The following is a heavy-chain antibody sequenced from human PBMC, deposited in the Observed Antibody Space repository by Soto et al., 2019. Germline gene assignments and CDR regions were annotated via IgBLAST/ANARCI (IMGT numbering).Heavy chain of an antibody. CDR3: ASYGGDIVILPTAALVH. D-gene: IGHD2-2*01. V-gene: IGHV3-7*01. CDR2: VNQDGSEK. Sequence: EVQLVESGGGLVQPGGSLRLSCAASGFSFSRYWMSWVRQAPGKGLEWVANVNQDGSEKYYVDSVKGRFTISRDNAKNSLYLQMNSLRADDTAVYYCASYGGDIVILPTAALVHWGQGILVTVSS. CDR1: GFSFSRYW. J-gene: IGHJ4*02.